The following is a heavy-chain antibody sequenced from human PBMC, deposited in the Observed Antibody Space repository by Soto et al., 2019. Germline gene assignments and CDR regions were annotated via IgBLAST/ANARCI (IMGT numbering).Heavy chain of an antibody. D-gene: IGHD3-22*01. J-gene: IGHJ5*02. Sequence: SETLSLTCTVSGGPISSYYWSWIRQPAGKGLEWIGRIYTSGSTNYNPSLKSRVTMSVDTSKNQFSLKLSSVTAADTAVYYCARDSGDYYDSSGSVYWFDPWGQGTLVTVSS. CDR1: GGPISSYY. V-gene: IGHV4-4*07. CDR2: IYTSGST. CDR3: ARDSGDYYDSSGSVYWFDP.